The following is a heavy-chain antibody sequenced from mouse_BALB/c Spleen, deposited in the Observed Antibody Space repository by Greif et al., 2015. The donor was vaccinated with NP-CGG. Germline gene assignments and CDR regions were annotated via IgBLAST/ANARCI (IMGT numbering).Heavy chain of an antibody. J-gene: IGHJ2*01. CDR2: IDPENGNT. CDR1: GFNIKDYY. Sequence: EVKLMESGAELVRPGALVKLSCKASGFNIKDYYMHWVKQRPEQGLEWIGWIDPENGNTIYDPKFQGKASITADTSSNTAYLQLSSLTSEDTAVYYCASKLTGTVFDYWGQGTTLTVSS. CDR3: ASKLTGTVFDY. D-gene: IGHD4-1*01. V-gene: IGHV14-1*02.